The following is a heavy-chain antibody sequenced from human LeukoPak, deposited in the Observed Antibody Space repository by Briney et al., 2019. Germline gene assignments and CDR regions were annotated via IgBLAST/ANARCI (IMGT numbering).Heavy chain of an antibody. CDR3: ARLQNYYYYYMDV. D-gene: IGHD4-11*01. CDR2: IYSGGST. CDR1: GFTVSSNY. V-gene: IGHV3-66*04. Sequence: GGSLRLSCAASGFTVSSNYMSWVRQAPGKGLEWVSVIYSGGSTYYADSVKGRFTISRDNSKNTLYLQMNSLRAEDTAVYYCARLQNYYYYYMDVWGKGTTVTVSS. J-gene: IGHJ6*03.